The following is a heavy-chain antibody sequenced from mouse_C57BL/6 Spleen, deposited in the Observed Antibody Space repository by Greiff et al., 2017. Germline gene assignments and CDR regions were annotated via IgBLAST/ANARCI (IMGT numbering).Heavy chain of an antibody. CDR1: GYTFTSYW. Sequence: QVQLKQSGAELVRPGSSVKLSCKASGYTFTSYWMDWVKQRPGQGLEWIGNIYPSDSETHYNQKFKDKATLTVDKSSSTAYMQLSSLTSEDSAVYCCARGWLLRGMFAYWGQGTLVTVSA. J-gene: IGHJ3*01. V-gene: IGHV1-61*01. CDR3: ARGWLLRGMFAY. CDR2: IYPSDSET. D-gene: IGHD2-3*01.